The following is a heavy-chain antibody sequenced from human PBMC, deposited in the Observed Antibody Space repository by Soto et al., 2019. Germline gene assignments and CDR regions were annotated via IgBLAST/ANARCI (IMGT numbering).Heavy chain of an antibody. D-gene: IGHD3-22*01. V-gene: IGHV4-4*02. CDR2: IYHSGKT. CDR3: PTMYYNDSSAYLEY. CDR1: GGSISSANW. J-gene: IGHJ4*02. Sequence: QVQLQESGPGLVKPSGTLSLTCAVSGGSISSANWWSWVRQPPGKGLEWIGEIYHSGKTNYSPSLKSRVTISVDNSKNQFSLNLSSMTAADTAVYYCPTMYYNDSSAYLEYWGQGTLATVSS.